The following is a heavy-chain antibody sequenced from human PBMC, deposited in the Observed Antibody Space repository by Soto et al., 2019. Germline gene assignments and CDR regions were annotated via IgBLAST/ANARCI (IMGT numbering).Heavy chain of an antibody. Sequence: EVQLVESGGGLVQPGGSLRLSCAASGFTFSIYWMHWVRQAPGKGLVWVSRMNMDGSRTSYADFAKGRFTISRDDAKSTVYLQMRHLRAEDTAVYYCVRGDGDRYDGHGYLGRHWGQGTLVTVSS. J-gene: IGHJ4*02. CDR3: VRGDGDRYDGHGYLGRH. CDR2: MNMDGSRT. CDR1: GFTFSIYW. V-gene: IGHV3-74*01. D-gene: IGHD3-22*01.